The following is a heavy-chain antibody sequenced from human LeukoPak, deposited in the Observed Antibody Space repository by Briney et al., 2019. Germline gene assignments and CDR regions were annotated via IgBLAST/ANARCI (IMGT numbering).Heavy chain of an antibody. J-gene: IGHJ3*02. CDR1: GYSISSGYY. D-gene: IGHD5-24*01. CDR2: IYHSGST. Sequence: PSETLSLTCTVSGYSISSGYYWGWIRQPPGKGLEWIGSIYHSGSTYYNPSLKSRVTISVDTSKNQFSLKLSSVTAADTAVYYCAGRKGIEMVTISYAFDIWGQGTMVTVSS. CDR3: AGRKGIEMVTISYAFDI. V-gene: IGHV4-38-2*02.